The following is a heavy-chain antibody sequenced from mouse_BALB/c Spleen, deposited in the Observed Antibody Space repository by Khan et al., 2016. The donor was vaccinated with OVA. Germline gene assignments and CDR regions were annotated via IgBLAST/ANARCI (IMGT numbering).Heavy chain of an antibody. J-gene: IGHJ4*01. D-gene: IGHD2-3*01. V-gene: IGHV5-6*01. CDR3: ARQAGYYEGYAMDH. CDR2: ISSGGSYT. Sequence: EVEQVESAGDLLKPGWSLQPSCSASGFTFSTYGMSWVLQTPAKRLVWFVSISSGGSYTYYPDSLKGRFTIPRDNAKNTLYLQMSSLKSEDTAMYYSARQAGYYEGYAMDHWGQGTSVTVSS. CDR1: GFTFSTYG.